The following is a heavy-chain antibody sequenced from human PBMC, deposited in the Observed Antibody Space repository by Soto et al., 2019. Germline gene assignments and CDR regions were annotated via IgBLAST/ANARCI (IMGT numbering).Heavy chain of an antibody. V-gene: IGHV3-11*05. CDR1: GFTFGDYY. CDR3: ARVVAAAGYYYYGMDV. J-gene: IGHJ6*02. Sequence: QVQLVESGGGLVKPGGSLRLSCAASGFTFGDYYMSWIRQAPGKGLEWVSYISSSSSYTNYADSVKGRFTISRDNAKNSLYLQMNSLRAEDTAVYYCARVVAAAGYYYYGMDVWGQGTTVTVSS. CDR2: ISSSSSYT. D-gene: IGHD6-13*01.